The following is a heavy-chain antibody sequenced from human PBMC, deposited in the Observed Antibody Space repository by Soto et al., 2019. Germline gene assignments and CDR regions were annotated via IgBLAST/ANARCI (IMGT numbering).Heavy chain of an antibody. CDR3: ARDLSGIAAAGLYFDY. D-gene: IGHD6-13*01. Sequence: EVQLVESGGGLVKPGGSLRLSCAASGFTFSSYSMNWVRQAPGKGLEWVSSISSSSSYIYYADSVKGRFTISRDNAKNSLYLQMNSLRAEDTAVYYCARDLSGIAAAGLYFDYWGQGTLVTVSS. J-gene: IGHJ4*02. CDR1: GFTFSSYS. V-gene: IGHV3-21*01. CDR2: ISSSSSYI.